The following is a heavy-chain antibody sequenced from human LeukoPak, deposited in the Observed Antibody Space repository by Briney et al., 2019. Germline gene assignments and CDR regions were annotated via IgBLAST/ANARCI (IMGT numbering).Heavy chain of an antibody. D-gene: IGHD3-22*01. J-gene: IGHJ6*03. CDR2: IYTSGST. CDR1: GGSISSYD. V-gene: IGHV4-4*07. Sequence: SETLSLTCTVSGGSISSYDWSWIRQPAGKGLEWIGRIYTSGSTNYNPSLKRRGTMSVDTSKNQLSLKLSSVTAADTAVYYCARLVVASYYMDVWGKGTTVTLSS. CDR3: ARLVVASYYMDV.